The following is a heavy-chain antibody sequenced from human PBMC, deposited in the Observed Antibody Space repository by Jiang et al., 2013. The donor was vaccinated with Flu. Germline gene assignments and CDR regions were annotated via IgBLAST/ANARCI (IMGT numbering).Heavy chain of an antibody. J-gene: IGHJ3*02. Sequence: GLGLVKPSQTLSLTCSVSGGSINSVGYYWSWIRQHPGKGLEWIGYIYYSGKSYFNPSLQSRAIITLDTSKNHFSLTLNSVTAADTAVYYCARGGXGAVDIWGQGT. V-gene: IGHV4-31*03. CDR1: GGSINSVGYY. CDR3: ARGGXGAVDI. D-gene: IGHD6-13*01. CDR2: IYYSGKS.